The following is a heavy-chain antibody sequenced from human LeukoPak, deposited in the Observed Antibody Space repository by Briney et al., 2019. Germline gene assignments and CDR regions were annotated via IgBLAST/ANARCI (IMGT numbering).Heavy chain of an antibody. J-gene: IGHJ4*02. V-gene: IGHV1-2*02. CDR1: GYTFTAYY. CDR2: IHPNSGGT. Sequence: ASVKVSCKASGYTFTAYYVHWVRQAPGQGLEWMGWIHPNSGGTKYAQNFQGRVTMTRDTSISTAYMELSSLRSDDTAVYYCARGDIYWDYWGQGTQVTAS. CDR3: ARGDIYWDY. D-gene: IGHD2-15*01.